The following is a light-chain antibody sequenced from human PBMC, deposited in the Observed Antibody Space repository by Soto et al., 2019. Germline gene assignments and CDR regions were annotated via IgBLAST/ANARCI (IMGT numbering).Light chain of an antibody. CDR2: GNS. CDR1: SSNIGAGYD. V-gene: IGLV1-40*01. J-gene: IGLJ1*01. CDR3: QSYDSSLSGYV. Sequence: QPVLTQPPSVSGAPGQRVTISCSGSSSNIGAGYDVHWYQQLPGTAPKLLIYGNSNRPSGVPDRFSGSKSGTSASLAITGLQAEDEADYYCQSYDSSLSGYVFGTGTKLTFL.